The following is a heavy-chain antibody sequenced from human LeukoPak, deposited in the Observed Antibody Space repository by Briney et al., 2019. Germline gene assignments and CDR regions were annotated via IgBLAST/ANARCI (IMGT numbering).Heavy chain of an antibody. V-gene: IGHV3-20*04. J-gene: IGHJ4*02. CDR2: INWNGGST. CDR3: ARDQDYYGSGSYYPYYFDY. CDR1: GFTFDDYG. Sequence: GGSPRLSCAASGFTFDDYGMSWVRQAPGKGLEWVSGINWNGGSTGYADSVKGRFTISRDNAKNSLYLQMNSLRAEDTALYYCARDQDYYGSGSYYPYYFDYWGQGTLVTVSS. D-gene: IGHD3-10*01.